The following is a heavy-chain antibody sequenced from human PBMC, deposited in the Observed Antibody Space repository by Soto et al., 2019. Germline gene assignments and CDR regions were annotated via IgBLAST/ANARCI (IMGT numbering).Heavy chain of an antibody. CDR2: ISAYNGNT. CDR1: GYTFTSYG. J-gene: IGHJ6*02. V-gene: IGHV1-18*01. D-gene: IGHD6-13*01. CDR3: TRSIGYGSSWYDCYCGMDA. Sequence: QVQLVQSGAEVKKPGASVKVSCKASGYTFTSYGISWVRQAPGQGLEWMGWISAYNGNTNYTQKLQGRITMTTDTSTSTAYMELRSLRSDDTAVYYCTRSIGYGSSWYDCYCGMDAWGQGPTVTVSS.